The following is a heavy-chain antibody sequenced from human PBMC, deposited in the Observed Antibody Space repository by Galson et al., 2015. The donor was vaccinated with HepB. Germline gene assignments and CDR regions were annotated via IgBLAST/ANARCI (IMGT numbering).Heavy chain of an antibody. D-gene: IGHD3-10*01. CDR3: ARSQIDMVRGVIANFEY. CDR1: GFTFSSYS. V-gene: IGHV3-48*02. Sequence: SLRLSCAASGFTFSSYSMNWVRQAPGKGLEWISYISSSASTIYYADSVKGRFTISRDNAQNSLYLQMNSLRDEDTAVYYCARSQIDMVRGVIANFEYWGQGTLVTVSP. J-gene: IGHJ4*02. CDR2: ISSSASTI.